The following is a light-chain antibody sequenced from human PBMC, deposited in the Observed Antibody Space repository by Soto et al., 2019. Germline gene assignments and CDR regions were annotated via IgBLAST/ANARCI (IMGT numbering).Light chain of an antibody. CDR3: SSYTTSNTRQIV. CDR2: DVS. V-gene: IGLV2-14*01. Sequence: QSALTQPASVSGSPGQSITISCTGTSSDVGGYNYVSWYHQHPGKAPKFMIYDVSNRPSGVSNRFSGSKSGSTASLTISGLQAEDEADYYCSSYTTSNTRQIVFGTGTKLTVL. J-gene: IGLJ1*01. CDR1: SSDVGGYNY.